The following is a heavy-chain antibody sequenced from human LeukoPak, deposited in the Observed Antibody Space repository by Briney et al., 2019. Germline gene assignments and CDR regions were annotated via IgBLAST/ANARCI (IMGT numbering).Heavy chain of an antibody. J-gene: IGHJ4*02. CDR3: ARFLGRYYYDSSGYYPRAFDY. CDR2: IYYSGST. Sequence: PSETLSLTCTVSGGSISSSSYYWGWIRQPPGKGLEWIGSIYYSGSTNYNPSLKSRVTISVDTSKNQFSLKLSSVTAADTAVYYCARFLGRYYYDSSGYYPRAFDYWGQGTLVTVSS. D-gene: IGHD3-22*01. V-gene: IGHV4-39*07. CDR1: GGSISSSSYY.